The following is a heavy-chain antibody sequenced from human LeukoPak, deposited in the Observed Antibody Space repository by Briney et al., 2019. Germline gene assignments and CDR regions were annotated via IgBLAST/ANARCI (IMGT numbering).Heavy chain of an antibody. V-gene: IGHV3-53*05. CDR1: GFSVSTDH. J-gene: IGHJ4*02. Sequence: GGSLRLSCAASGFSVSTDHMSWVRQAPGEGLEWVSVIYNDGSTYYADSVKGRFTISRDNSKNTLYLQMNSLRAEDTAVYYCAKDGDGSGRYGDYWGQGTLVTVSS. CDR2: IYNDGST. D-gene: IGHD3-10*01. CDR3: AKDGDGSGRYGDY.